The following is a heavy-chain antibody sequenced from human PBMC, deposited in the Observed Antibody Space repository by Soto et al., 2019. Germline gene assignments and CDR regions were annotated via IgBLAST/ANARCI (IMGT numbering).Heavy chain of an antibody. D-gene: IGHD5-12*01. Sequence: EVQLVESGGGLVQPGRSLRLSCAASGFTFDDYAMHWVRQAPGKGLEWVSGISWDSGSLGYADSVKGRFTISRDNAKNSLYLQMNSLRAEDTALYYCAKDIGGYDYLGYFDYWGQGTLVTVSS. V-gene: IGHV3-9*01. CDR1: GFTFDDYA. CDR3: AKDIGGYDYLGYFDY. CDR2: ISWDSGSL. J-gene: IGHJ4*02.